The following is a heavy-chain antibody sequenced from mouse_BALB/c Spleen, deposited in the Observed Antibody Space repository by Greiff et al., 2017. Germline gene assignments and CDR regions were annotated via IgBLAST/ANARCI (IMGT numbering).Heavy chain of an antibody. CDR3: ARENWDGDYFDY. V-gene: IGHV3-6*02. J-gene: IGHJ2*01. Sequence: ESGPGLVKPSQSLSLTCSVTGYSITSGYYWTWIRQFPGNKLEWMGYISYDGSNNYNPSLKNRISITRDTSKNQFFLKLNSVTTEDTATYYCARENWDGDYFDYWGQGTTLTVSS. CDR2: ISYDGSN. D-gene: IGHD4-1*01. CDR1: GYSITSGYY.